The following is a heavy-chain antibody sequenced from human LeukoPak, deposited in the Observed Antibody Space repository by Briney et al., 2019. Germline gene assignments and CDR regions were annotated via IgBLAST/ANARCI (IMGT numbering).Heavy chain of an antibody. V-gene: IGHV3-21*01. CDR3: ARDDSGSYRDY. CDR1: GFTFSSYS. CDR2: ISSSSSYI. Sequence: PGGSLRLSCAASGFTFSSYSMNWVRQAPGKGLEWVSSISSSSSYIYHADSVKGRFTISRDNSKNTLYLQMNSLRAEDTAVYYCARDDSGSYRDYWGQGTLVTVSS. J-gene: IGHJ4*02. D-gene: IGHD1-26*01.